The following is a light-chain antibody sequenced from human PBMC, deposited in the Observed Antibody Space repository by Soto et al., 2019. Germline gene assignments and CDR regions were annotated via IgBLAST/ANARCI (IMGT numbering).Light chain of an antibody. V-gene: IGLV1-40*01. J-gene: IGLJ1*01. CDR3: WSSDRSLSSSV. CDR2: GNS. CDR1: SSNIGAGYD. Sequence: QSVLTQAPSVSGAPGQRVTISCTGSSSNIGAGYDVHWYQQLPGTAPKLLIYGNSNRPSGVPYQFSGSKSGVSAALAITGLQPEDEDDYYCWSSDRSLSSSVFGAGTKLTVL.